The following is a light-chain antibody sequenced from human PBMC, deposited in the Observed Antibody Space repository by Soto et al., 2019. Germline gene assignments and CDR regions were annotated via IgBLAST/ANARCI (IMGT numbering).Light chain of an antibody. Sequence: QSVLTQPASVSGSPGQSITISCTGTSSDIGGYNYVSWYQQHPGKAPKLVIYVITNRPSGVSDRFSGSRSGNMASLTISGLQAEDEADYYCSSYTSSNTWVFGGGTKLTVL. CDR3: SSYTSSNTWV. J-gene: IGLJ3*02. CDR2: VIT. CDR1: SSDIGGYNY. V-gene: IGLV2-14*01.